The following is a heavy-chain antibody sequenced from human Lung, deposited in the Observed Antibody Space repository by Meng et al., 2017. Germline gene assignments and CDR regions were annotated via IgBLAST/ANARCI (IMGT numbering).Heavy chain of an antibody. CDR1: GGSFSDYY. CDR3: ARGPTTMAHDFDY. D-gene: IGHD4-11*01. V-gene: IGHV4-34*01. J-gene: IGHJ4*02. Sequence: QGRLQELGVGLLKPSETLSLTCVVSGGSFSDYYWSWIRQPPGKGLEWIGEINHSGSTNYNPSLESRATISVDTSQNNLSLKLSSVTAADSAVYYCARGPTTMAHDFDYWGQGTLVTVSS. CDR2: INHSGST.